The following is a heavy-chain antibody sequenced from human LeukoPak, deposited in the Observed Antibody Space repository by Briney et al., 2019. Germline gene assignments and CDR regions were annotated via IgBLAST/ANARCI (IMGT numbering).Heavy chain of an antibody. D-gene: IGHD5-12*01. CDR1: GGSIRSDDSY. CDR3: ARDRWMTAGNIWLHYGMDV. Sequence: SETLSLTCSVSGGSIRSDDSYWTWIRQSPGKGLEWIGYMYYSGNTYYNPSLKSRVTISEDRSKSQISLRLASLTAADTAVYYCARDRWMTAGNIWLHYGMDVWGQGITVTVSS. CDR2: MYYSGNT. V-gene: IGHV4-30-4*01. J-gene: IGHJ6*02.